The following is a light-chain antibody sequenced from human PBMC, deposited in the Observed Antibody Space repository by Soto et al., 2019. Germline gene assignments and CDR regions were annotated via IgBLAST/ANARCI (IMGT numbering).Light chain of an antibody. CDR2: DTT. V-gene: IGLV7-46*01. CDR1: TGAVTSGHY. CDR3: LLSFSGANWV. Sequence: QAVVTQEPLLTVSPGGTVTLTCGSSTGAVTSGHYPHWFQQKPGQAPRTLIYDTTNKHSWTPARFSGSLLGGKAALTLSGAQPEDEADYYCLLSFSGANWVFGGGTQLTVL. J-gene: IGLJ3*02.